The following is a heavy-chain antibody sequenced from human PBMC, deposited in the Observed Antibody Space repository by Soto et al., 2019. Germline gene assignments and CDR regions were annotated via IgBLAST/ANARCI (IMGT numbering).Heavy chain of an antibody. V-gene: IGHV3-9*01. CDR2: ISWNSGSI. CDR1: GFTFDDYA. Sequence: GGSLRLSCAASGFTFDDYAMHWVRQAPGKGLEWVSGISWNSGSIGYADSVKGRFTISRDNAKNSLYLQMNSLRAEDAAVYYCARDLGYYDSSGYFDYWGQGTLVTVSS. CDR3: ARDLGYYDSSGYFDY. J-gene: IGHJ4*02. D-gene: IGHD3-22*01.